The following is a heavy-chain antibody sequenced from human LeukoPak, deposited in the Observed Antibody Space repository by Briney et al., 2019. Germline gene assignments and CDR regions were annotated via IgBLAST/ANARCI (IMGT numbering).Heavy chain of an antibody. CDR3: ARDPGYSSDY. CDR2: IYYSGST. V-gene: IGHV4-59*12. CDR1: GGSISGYY. D-gene: IGHD5-18*01. J-gene: IGHJ4*02. Sequence: SETLSLTCTVSGGSISGYYWSWIRQPPGEGLEWIGYIYYSGSTNYNPSLKSRVTISVDTSKNQFSLKLTSVTAADTAVYYCARDPGYSSDYWGQGTLVTVSS.